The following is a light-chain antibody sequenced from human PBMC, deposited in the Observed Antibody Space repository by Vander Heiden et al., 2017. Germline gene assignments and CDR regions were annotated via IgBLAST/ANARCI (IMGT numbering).Light chain of an antibody. CDR2: DAS. CDR1: EDISNY. J-gene: IGKJ4*01. Sequence: DIQMTQPPSSLSASVGDRVTITCQASEDISNYLNWYQQKPGKAPKLLIYDASNLETGVPSRFSGSESGTDFTFTISSLQPEDVATYFCQQDDNLPVTFGGGTKVEI. CDR3: QQDDNLPVT. V-gene: IGKV1-33*01.